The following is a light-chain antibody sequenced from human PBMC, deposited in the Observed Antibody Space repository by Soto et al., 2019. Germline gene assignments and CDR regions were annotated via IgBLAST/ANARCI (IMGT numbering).Light chain of an antibody. CDR2: GSS. J-gene: IGKJ1*01. Sequence: EIVMTQSPATLSVSPGERASLSCRASQSISNNLAWYQQRRGQPPRLLIYGSSTRATDIPPRFSGSGSGTEFTLPLLSFQSADYAVYYAPEYNTWPPGAFGQ. CDR3: PEYNTWPPGA. CDR1: QSISNN. V-gene: IGKV3D-15*01.